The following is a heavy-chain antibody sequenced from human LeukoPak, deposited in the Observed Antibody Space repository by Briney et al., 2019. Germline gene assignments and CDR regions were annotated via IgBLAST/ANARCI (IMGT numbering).Heavy chain of an antibody. J-gene: IGHJ4*02. CDR3: ARGTRFSYYGSGSYFDY. CDR1: GGSISSYY. Sequence: PSETLSLTCTVSGGSISSYYWSWIRQPPGKGLEWIGYIYYSGSTNYNPSLKSRVTMSVDTSKNQFSLKLSSVTAADTAVYYCARGTRFSYYGSGSYFDYWGQGTLVTVSS. V-gene: IGHV4-59*12. D-gene: IGHD3-10*01. CDR2: IYYSGST.